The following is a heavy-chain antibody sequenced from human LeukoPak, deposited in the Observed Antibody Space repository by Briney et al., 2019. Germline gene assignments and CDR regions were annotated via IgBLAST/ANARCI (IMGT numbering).Heavy chain of an antibody. CDR3: ARGLPGTSPGFDY. Sequence: ASVKVSCKASGYTFTDYYLHWVRQAPGQGPEWMGWVTPNSGATNIAQKFQDRVAMTTDTSISTAYMDLSRLRPDDTAVYFCARGLPGTSPGFDYWGQGTLVIASS. V-gene: IGHV1-2*02. CDR1: GYTFTDYY. J-gene: IGHJ4*02. D-gene: IGHD5/OR15-5a*01. CDR2: VTPNSGAT.